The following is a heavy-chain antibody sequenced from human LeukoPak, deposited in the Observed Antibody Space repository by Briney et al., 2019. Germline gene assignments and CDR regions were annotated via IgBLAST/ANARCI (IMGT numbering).Heavy chain of an antibody. CDR3: ASGWYQLPRGYYGMDV. CDR2: ISAYNGNT. D-gene: IGHD2-2*01. Sequence: ASVKVSCKASGYTFARYGISWVRQAPGQGLEWMGWISAYNGNTNYAQKLQGRVTMTTDTSTSTAYMELRSLRSDDTAVYYCASGWYQLPRGYYGMDVWGQGTTVTVSS. J-gene: IGHJ6*02. CDR1: GYTFARYG. V-gene: IGHV1-18*01.